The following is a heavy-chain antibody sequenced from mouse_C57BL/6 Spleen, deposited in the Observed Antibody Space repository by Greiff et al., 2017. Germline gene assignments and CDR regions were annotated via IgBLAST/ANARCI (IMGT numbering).Heavy chain of an antibody. J-gene: IGHJ2*01. Sequence: QVQLKQPGAELVKPGASVKLSCTASGYTFTSYWMHWVKQRPGRGLEWIGRIDPNSGGTKYNEKFKSKATLTVDKPSSTAYMQLSSLTSEDSAVYYGAREAYYGSSYPYYFDYWGQGTTLTVSS. CDR2: IDPNSGGT. CDR1: GYTFTSYW. CDR3: AREAYYGSSYPYYFDY. V-gene: IGHV1-72*01. D-gene: IGHD1-1*01.